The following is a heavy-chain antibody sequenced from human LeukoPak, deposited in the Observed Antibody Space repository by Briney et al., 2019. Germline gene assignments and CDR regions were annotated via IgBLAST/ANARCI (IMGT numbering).Heavy chain of an antibody. CDR1: GFTFSNYW. CDR3: AREMGPYSSYVDY. D-gene: IGHD6-6*01. CDR2: IKQDGSEK. Sequence: PGGSLRLSCAASGFTFSNYWMSWVRQAPGKGLEWVANIKQDGSEKYYVDSVKGRFTISRDNAKNSLYLQMNSLRAEDTAVYYCAREMGPYSSYVDYWGQGTLVTVSS. V-gene: IGHV3-7*01. J-gene: IGHJ4*02.